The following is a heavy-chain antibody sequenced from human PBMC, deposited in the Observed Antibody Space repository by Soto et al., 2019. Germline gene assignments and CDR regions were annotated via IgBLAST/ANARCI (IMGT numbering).Heavy chain of an antibody. D-gene: IGHD6-19*01. J-gene: IGHJ4*02. Sequence: QVQLVESGGGVVQPGRSLRLSCAASGFTSSSYAMNWFRQAPGKGRGWLAVRSYYGSNKYYADSVKGRFTISRDNSKNTLYLQMNSLRAEDTAVYYCAREIIAVAGTWRYYFDYWGQGTLVTVSS. CDR1: GFTSSSYA. V-gene: IGHV3-30-3*01. CDR3: AREIIAVAGTWRYYFDY. CDR2: RSYYGSNK.